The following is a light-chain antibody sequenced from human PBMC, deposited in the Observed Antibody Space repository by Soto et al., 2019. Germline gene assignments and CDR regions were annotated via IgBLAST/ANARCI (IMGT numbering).Light chain of an antibody. CDR1: QSLDNY. V-gene: IGKV3-11*01. CDR3: QQRGHWLS. Sequence: EIVLTQSPATLSLSPGERATLSCRASQSLDNYLAWYQHKPGQAPRLLIYDASTRATDIPARFSGSGSGTDFTLTISSLESEDFAVYYCQQRGHWLSFGGGTKVEIK. J-gene: IGKJ4*01. CDR2: DAS.